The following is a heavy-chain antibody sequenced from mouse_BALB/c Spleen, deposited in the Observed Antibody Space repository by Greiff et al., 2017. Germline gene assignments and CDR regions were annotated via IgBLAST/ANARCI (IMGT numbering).Heavy chain of an antibody. V-gene: IGHV5-17*02. J-gene: IGHJ3*01. CDR1: GFTFSSFG. D-gene: IGHD2-3*01. CDR2: ISSGSSTI. CDR3: ARSDGYSFAY. Sequence: EVQGVESGGGLVQPGGSRKLSCAASGFTFSSFGMHWVRQAPEKGLEWVAYISSGSSTIYYADTVKGRFTISRDNPKNTLFLQMTSLRSEDTAMYYCARSDGYSFAYWGQGTLVTVSA.